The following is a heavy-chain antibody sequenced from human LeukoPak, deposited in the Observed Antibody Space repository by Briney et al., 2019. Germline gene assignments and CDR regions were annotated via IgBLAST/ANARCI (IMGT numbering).Heavy chain of an antibody. CDR1: GYTLTGYY. J-gene: IGHJ4*02. CDR2: INPNSGGT. CDR3: ARAAIPTYYYDSSGYGNFDY. V-gene: IGHV1-2*02. Sequence: ASVKVSCKASGYTLTGYYMHWVRQAPGQGLEWMGWINPNSGGTNYAQKFQGRVTMTRDTSISTAYMELSRLRSDDTAVYYCARAAIPTYYYDSSGYGNFDYWGQGTLVTVSS. D-gene: IGHD3-22*01.